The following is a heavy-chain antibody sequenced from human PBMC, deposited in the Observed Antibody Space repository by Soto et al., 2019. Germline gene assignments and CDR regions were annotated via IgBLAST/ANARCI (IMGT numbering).Heavy chain of an antibody. D-gene: IGHD1-1*01. CDR2: ISYDGSNK. Sequence: QVQLVESGGGVVQPGRSLRLSCAASGFTFSSYAMHWVRQAPGKGLEWVAVISYDGSNKYYADSVKGRFTISRDNSKNTLYLQMNSLRAEDTAVYYCARDMSGVTSNWNSYFDYWGQGTLVTVSS. V-gene: IGHV3-30-3*01. CDR3: ARDMSGVTSNWNSYFDY. J-gene: IGHJ4*02. CDR1: GFTFSSYA.